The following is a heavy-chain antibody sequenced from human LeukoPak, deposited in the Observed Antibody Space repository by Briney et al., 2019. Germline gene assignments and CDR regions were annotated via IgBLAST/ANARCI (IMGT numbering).Heavy chain of an antibody. CDR3: ARDKDWAFDY. J-gene: IGHJ4*02. Sequence: GGSLRLSCAASGFTFNSYTMNWVRQAPGKGLEWVSFISYSGSNMYYADSVKGRFTISRDNAKNSLYLQVDSLRADDTAVYYCARDKDWAFDYWGQGTLVTVSS. V-gene: IGHV3-48*01. D-gene: IGHD3-9*01. CDR2: ISYSGSNM. CDR1: GFTFNSYT.